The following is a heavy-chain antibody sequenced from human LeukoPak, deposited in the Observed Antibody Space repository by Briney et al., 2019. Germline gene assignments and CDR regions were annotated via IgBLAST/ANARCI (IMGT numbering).Heavy chain of an antibody. CDR2: INPNTGGT. J-gene: IGHJ6*02. Sequence: ASVKVSCKASGYTFTGYYIYWVRQAPRQGLECMGWINPNTGGTSYSENFRGRVTMTRDTSISTAYLELSRLTSNDTAVYYCARGVTTVVPYHYYGMDVWGQGTTVTVSS. CDR3: ARGVTTVVPYHYYGMDV. D-gene: IGHD4-17*01. V-gene: IGHV1-2*02. CDR1: GYTFTGYY.